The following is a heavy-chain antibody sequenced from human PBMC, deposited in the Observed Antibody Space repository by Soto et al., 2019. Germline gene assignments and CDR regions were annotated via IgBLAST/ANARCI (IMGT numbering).Heavy chain of an antibody. D-gene: IGHD2-2*01. CDR1: GFTFSIYA. J-gene: IGHJ4*02. CDR3: ARIVQGCSSTSCYGGPYYFDF. V-gene: IGHV3-23*01. CDR2: ISDSGTAT. Sequence: GGSLRLSCAASGFTFSIYAMSWVRQAPGKGLEWVSAISDSGTATYYADSVKGRFTISRDNSKNTLYLQMHSLRAEDTAIYFCARIVQGCSSTSCYGGPYYFDFWGQGTLVTVSS.